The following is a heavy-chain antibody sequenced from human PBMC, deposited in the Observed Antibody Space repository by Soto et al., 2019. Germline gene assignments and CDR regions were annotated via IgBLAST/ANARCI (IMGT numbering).Heavy chain of an antibody. D-gene: IGHD6-6*01. CDR1: GFTFSSYS. CDR2: ISSSSSYI. J-gene: IGHJ4*02. CDR3: STLRGVSSSADS. V-gene: IGHV3-21*01. Sequence: EVQLVESGGGLVKPGGSLRLSCAASGFTFSSYSMHWVRQAPGKGLEWVSSISSSSSYIYYADSVKGRFTISRDNAKNSLYLQMNSLRAEDTAVYYCSTLRGVSSSADSWGQGTLVTVSS.